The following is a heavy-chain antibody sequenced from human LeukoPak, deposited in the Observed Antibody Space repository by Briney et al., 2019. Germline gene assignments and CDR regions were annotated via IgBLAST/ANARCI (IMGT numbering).Heavy chain of an antibody. CDR3: ARGGSRGSGSYYNDY. Sequence: SGTLSLTCAVSGGSISSGGYYWSWIRQHPGKGLEWIGYIYYSGSTYYNPSLKSRVTISVDTSKNQFSLKLSSVTAADTAVYYCARGGSRGSGSYYNDYWGQGTLVTVSS. D-gene: IGHD3-10*01. CDR2: IYYSGST. J-gene: IGHJ4*02. CDR1: GGSISSGGYY. V-gene: IGHV4-31*11.